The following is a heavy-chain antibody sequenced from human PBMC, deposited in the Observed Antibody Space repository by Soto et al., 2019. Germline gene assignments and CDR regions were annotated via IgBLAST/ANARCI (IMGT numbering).Heavy chain of an antibody. J-gene: IGHJ4*02. CDR3: AKDVNRFCRGDCPFDR. CDR2: ITWNSGRI. CDR1: GLTFDSYG. V-gene: IGHV3-9*01. Sequence: SLRLSCAASGLTFDSYGMHWVRQAPGKGLEWVSGITWNSGRIDYANSVKGRFTISRDNDKKSLYLQMNSLRDEDTALYYCAKDVNRFCRGDCPFDRWGQGTTVTVSS. D-gene: IGHD2-15*01.